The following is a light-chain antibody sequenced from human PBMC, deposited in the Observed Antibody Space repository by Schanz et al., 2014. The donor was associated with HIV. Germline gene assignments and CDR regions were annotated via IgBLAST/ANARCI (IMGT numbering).Light chain of an antibody. J-gene: IGLJ2*01. V-gene: IGLV2-11*01. CDR2: DVS. CDR1: SSDVGGHNY. Sequence: QSALTQPPSASGSPGQSVTISCTGTSSDVGGHNYVSWYQQHPGKAPKLMIYDVSNRPSGVPDRFSGSKSGNTASLTISGLQAEDEADYYCCSYAGSYTVVFGGGTKLTVL. CDR3: CSYAGSYTVV.